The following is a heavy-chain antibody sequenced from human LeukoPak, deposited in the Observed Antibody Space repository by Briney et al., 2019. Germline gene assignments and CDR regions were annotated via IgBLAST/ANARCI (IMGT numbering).Heavy chain of an antibody. CDR1: GYSISSGYY. J-gene: IGHJ2*01. Sequence: SETLSLTCTVSGYSISSGYYWGWIRQPPGKGLEWIGSIYHSGSTYYNPSLKSRVTISVDTSKNQFSLNLRSVTAADTAVYYCARDGPTAYFGLWGRGTLVTVSS. D-gene: IGHD4-17*01. CDR2: IYHSGST. V-gene: IGHV4-38-2*02. CDR3: ARDGPTAYFGL.